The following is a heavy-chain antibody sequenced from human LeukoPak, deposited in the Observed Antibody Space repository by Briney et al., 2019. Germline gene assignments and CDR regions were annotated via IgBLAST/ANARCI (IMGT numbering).Heavy chain of an antibody. CDR2: INHSGST. Sequence: SETLSLTCAVYGGSFSDYDWSWIRQPPGKGLEWIGEINHSGSTNYNPSLKSRVTISVDTSKNQFSLKLSSVTAADTAVYYCASLPMVRGAAVDYWGQGTLVTVSS. CDR1: GGSFSDYD. D-gene: IGHD3-10*01. CDR3: ASLPMVRGAAVDY. V-gene: IGHV4-34*01. J-gene: IGHJ4*02.